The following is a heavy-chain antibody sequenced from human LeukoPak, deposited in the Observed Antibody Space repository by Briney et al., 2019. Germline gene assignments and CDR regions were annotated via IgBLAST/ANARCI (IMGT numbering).Heavy chain of an antibody. CDR1: SGSISSSTYY. V-gene: IGHV4-61*01. D-gene: IGHD3-10*01. CDR3: ARDPPKAGARAFDI. Sequence: PSETLSLTCTVSSGSISSSTYYWSWIRQPPGKGLEWIGYIYYSGSTNYNPSLKSRVTISVDTSKNQSSLKLSSVTAADTAVYYCARDPPKAGARAFDIWGQGTMVTVSS. J-gene: IGHJ3*02. CDR2: IYYSGST.